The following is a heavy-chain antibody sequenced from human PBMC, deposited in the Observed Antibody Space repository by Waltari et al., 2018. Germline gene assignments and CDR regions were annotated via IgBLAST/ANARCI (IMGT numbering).Heavy chain of an antibody. J-gene: IGHJ5*02. V-gene: IGHV1-24*01. D-gene: IGHD6-19*01. Sequence: QVQLIQSGAEVKKPGASVKVSCEVSGYTLSELSLQWVRQAPGKGLEWMGGCDPEDGEIIYAQKFQGRVTMTEDTSTNTAYMELGGLRSDDTAVYYCSTAAVAGTSWFDPWGQGTLVTVSS. CDR3: STAAVAGTSWFDP. CDR2: CDPEDGEI. CDR1: GYTLSELS.